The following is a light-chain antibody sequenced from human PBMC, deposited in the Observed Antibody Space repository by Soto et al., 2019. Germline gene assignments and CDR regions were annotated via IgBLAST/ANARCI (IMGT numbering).Light chain of an antibody. CDR2: AAT. J-gene: IGKJ1*01. V-gene: IGKV1-39*01. Sequence: DIQMTQSPSSLSASVGDRVTITCRASQNINNYLNWFQQKPGKAPALLIYAATTVQSGVPSPFSGSGSGTHFTLTISSLQPDDFATYWCQQTFSTPWTVGQGTSVDIK. CDR1: QNINNY. CDR3: QQTFSTPWT.